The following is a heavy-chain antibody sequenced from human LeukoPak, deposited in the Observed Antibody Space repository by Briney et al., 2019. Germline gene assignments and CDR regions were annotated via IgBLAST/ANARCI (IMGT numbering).Heavy chain of an antibody. J-gene: IGHJ6*03. CDR3: AREVVVPAAIPPDYYYYMDV. CDR1: GYTFTSYD. Sequence: ASVKVSCKASGYTFTSYDINWVRQATGQGLEWMGWMNPNSGNTGYAQKFQGRVTMTRNTSISTAYMELSSLRSEDTAVYYCAREVVVPAAIPPDYYYYMDVWGKGTAVTISS. CDR2: MNPNSGNT. V-gene: IGHV1-8*01. D-gene: IGHD2-2*01.